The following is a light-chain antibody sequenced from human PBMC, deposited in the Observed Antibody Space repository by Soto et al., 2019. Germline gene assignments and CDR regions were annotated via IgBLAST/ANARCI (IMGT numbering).Light chain of an antibody. CDR1: QTISSW. Sequence: DIHMTQCPSTLSGSVGDRVTITCRASQTISSWLAWYPQKPGKAPKLLISKASTLKSGVPSRFSGSGSGTEFTLTISSLQPDDFATYYCQHYNSYSEAFGQGTKWIS. CDR2: KAS. J-gene: IGKJ1*01. V-gene: IGKV1-5*03. CDR3: QHYNSYSEA.